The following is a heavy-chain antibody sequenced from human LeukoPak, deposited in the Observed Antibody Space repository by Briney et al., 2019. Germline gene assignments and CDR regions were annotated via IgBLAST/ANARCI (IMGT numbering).Heavy chain of an antibody. CDR2: INWNGGST. Sequence: GGSLRLSCAASGFTFNDYGMSWVRQAPGKGLEWVSGINWNGGSTDYAETVKGRVTISRDNAKNSVYLQMNRLRAEDTALYYCARRAVVPAAPFDYWGQGTLVTVSS. V-gene: IGHV3-20*04. CDR1: GFTFNDYG. D-gene: IGHD2-2*01. J-gene: IGHJ4*02. CDR3: ARRAVVPAAPFDY.